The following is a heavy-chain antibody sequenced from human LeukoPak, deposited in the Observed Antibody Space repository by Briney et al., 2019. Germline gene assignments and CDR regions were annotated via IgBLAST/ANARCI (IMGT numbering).Heavy chain of an antibody. CDR2: IVVGSGNT. CDR1: GFTXTSSA. Sequence: ASVKVSCKASGFTXTSSAMQWVRRARGQRLEWIGWIVVGSGNTNYAQKFQERVTITRDMSTSTAYMELSSLRSEDTAVYYCAAVGGSYCSGGSCYSGYFDYWGQGTLVTVSS. CDR3: AAVGGSYCSGGSCYSGYFDY. D-gene: IGHD2-15*01. V-gene: IGHV1-58*02. J-gene: IGHJ4*02.